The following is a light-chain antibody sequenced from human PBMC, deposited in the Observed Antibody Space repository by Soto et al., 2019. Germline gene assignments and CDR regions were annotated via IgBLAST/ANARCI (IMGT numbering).Light chain of an antibody. V-gene: IGKV1-5*01. CDR1: QSINIW. CDR3: QQYNTYSYT. J-gene: IGKJ2*01. Sequence: DIQMTQSPSTLSASVGDRVTITCRASQSINIWLAWYQQRPGKAPKLLIYDASSLESGVPSRFSGSGSGTEFTLTISSLQPDDFATYYCQQYNTYSYTCGQGTKLEIK. CDR2: DAS.